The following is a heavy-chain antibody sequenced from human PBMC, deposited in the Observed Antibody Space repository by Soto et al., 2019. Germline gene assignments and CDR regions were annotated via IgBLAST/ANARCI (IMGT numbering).Heavy chain of an antibody. CDR2: IYPGDHET. D-gene: IGHD6-13*01. V-gene: IGHV5-51*03. CDR3: ARSPRSSPYFDF. J-gene: IGHJ4*02. CDR1: GYTFSNFW. Sequence: GESLKISCQCSGYTFSNFWIGWVRQLPGQGLEWMGIIYPGDHETRYSPSFLGKVTISAETSIDTAYLQWSSLEASDSAFYFCARSPRSSPYFDFWGQGALVTVSS.